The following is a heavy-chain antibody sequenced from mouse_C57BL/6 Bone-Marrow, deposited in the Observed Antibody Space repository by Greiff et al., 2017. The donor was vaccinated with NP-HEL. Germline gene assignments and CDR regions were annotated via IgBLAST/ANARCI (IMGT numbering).Heavy chain of an antibody. CDR2: IRNKANGYTT. CDR3: ARSAGAY. J-gene: IGHJ3*01. V-gene: IGHV7-3*01. CDR1: GFTFTDYY. Sequence: DVLLVESGGGLVQPGGSLSLSCAASGFTFTDYYMSWVRQPPGQALEWMGFIRNKANGYTTEYSASVKGRFTISRDNSQSILYLQMNALGAEDSATYYCARSAGAYWGQGTLVTVSA. D-gene: IGHD6-1*01.